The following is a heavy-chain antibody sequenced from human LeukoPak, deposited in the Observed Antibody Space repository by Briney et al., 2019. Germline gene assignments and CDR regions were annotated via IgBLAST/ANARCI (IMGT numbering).Heavy chain of an antibody. CDR3: VKSARLADY. CDR1: GFTFSDYY. Sequence: AAGSLRLSCAASGFTFSDYYMRWISQTPGKGLEWMSYISQSGGIVTYADSVEGRFTISRDNAKNSVNLEMNNLSVDDTAVYYCVKSARLADYWGQGTLVTVSS. J-gene: IGHJ4*02. D-gene: IGHD6-6*01. V-gene: IGHV3-11*04. CDR2: ISQSGGIV.